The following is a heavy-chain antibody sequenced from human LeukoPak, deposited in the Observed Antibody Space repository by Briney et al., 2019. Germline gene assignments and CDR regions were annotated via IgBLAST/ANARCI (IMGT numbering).Heavy chain of an antibody. J-gene: IGHJ4*02. CDR2: ISAYNGNT. CDR1: GYTFTSYG. V-gene: IGHV1-18*01. Sequence: ASVKVSCKASGYTFTSYGISWVRQAPGQGLEWMGWISAYNGNTNYAQKLQGRVTMTTDTSTSTAYMELRSLRSDDTAVYYCARDPGYYDSSGYYGLDYWGQRTLVTVSS. D-gene: IGHD3-22*01. CDR3: ARDPGYYDSSGYYGLDY.